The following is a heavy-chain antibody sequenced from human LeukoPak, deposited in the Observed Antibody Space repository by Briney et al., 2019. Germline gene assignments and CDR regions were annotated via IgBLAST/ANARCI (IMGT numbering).Heavy chain of an antibody. CDR1: GFTFSGSA. V-gene: IGHV3-73*01. Sequence: PGGSLRLSCAASGFTFSGSAMHWVRQASGKGLEWVGRIRSKANSYATAYAASVKGRFTISRDDSKNTAYLQMNSLKTEDTAVYYCTRRKTRHVLLWFGEQFDPWGQGTLVTVSS. CDR3: TRRKTRHVLLWFGEQFDP. CDR2: IRSKANSYAT. J-gene: IGHJ5*02. D-gene: IGHD3-10*01.